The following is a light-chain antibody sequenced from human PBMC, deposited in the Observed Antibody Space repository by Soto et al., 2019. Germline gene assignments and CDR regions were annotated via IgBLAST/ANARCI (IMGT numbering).Light chain of an antibody. CDR2: GAS. J-gene: IGKJ1*01. Sequence: EIVMTQSPATLSVSPGERVTLSCRASQSVNSNLAWYQQKPGQAPRLLIYGASTRATGIPARFSGSGSGTEFTLTISSLQSEDFAVYYCQQYNNWPLWTFGQGNTVEIK. CDR3: QQYNNWPLWT. V-gene: IGKV3-15*01. CDR1: QSVNSN.